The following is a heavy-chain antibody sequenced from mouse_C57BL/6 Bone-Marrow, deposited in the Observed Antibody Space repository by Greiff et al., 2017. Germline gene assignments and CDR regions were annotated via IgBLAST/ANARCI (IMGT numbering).Heavy chain of an antibody. CDR3: ARNKDSNYNAMDY. CDR1: GFSLTSYG. V-gene: IGHV2-2*01. CDR2: IWSGGST. D-gene: IGHD2-5*01. J-gene: IGHJ4*01. Sequence: VHLVESGPGLVQPSQSLSITCTVSGFSLTSYGVHWVRQSPGKGLEWLGVIWSGGSTDYNAAFISRLSISKDNSKSQVFFKMNSLQADDTAIYYCARNKDSNYNAMDYWGQGTSVTVSS.